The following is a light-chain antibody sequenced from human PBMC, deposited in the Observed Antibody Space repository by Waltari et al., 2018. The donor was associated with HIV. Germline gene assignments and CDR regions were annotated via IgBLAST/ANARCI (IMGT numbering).Light chain of an antibody. CDR2: STN. V-gene: IGLV1-44*01. Sequence: GQRVTISCSGSSSNIGSNTVNWYQQVPGTAPKLLIYSTNQRPSGVPDRFSGSKSGTSASLAISGLQSEDEADYYCAAWDDSLSGYVFGTGTKVTVL. CDR1: SSNIGSNT. CDR3: AAWDDSLSGYV. J-gene: IGLJ1*01.